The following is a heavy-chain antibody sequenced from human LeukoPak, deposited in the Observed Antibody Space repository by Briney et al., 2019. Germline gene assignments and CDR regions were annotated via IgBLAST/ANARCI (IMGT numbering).Heavy chain of an antibody. D-gene: IGHD3-22*01. CDR2: IYSGGST. J-gene: IGHJ4*02. Sequence: PGGSLRLSCAASGFTVSSNYMSWVRQAPGKGLEWISIIYSGGSTYYADSVKGRFTISRDNSKNTLYLQINSLRAEDTAVYYCAKTHDSSGSRLDYWGQGTLVTVSS. CDR1: GFTVSSNY. CDR3: AKTHDSSGSRLDY. V-gene: IGHV3-53*01.